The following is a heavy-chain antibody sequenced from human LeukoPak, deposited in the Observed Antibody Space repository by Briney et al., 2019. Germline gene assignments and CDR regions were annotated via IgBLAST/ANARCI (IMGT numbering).Heavy chain of an antibody. Sequence: PSETLSLTWTVSGGSISSYYWSWIRQPPGKGLEWIGYIYYSGSTNYNPSLKSRVTISVDTSKNQFSLKLSSVTAADTAVYYCARPRGSSGPLDPWGQGTLVTVSS. CDR2: IYYSGST. V-gene: IGHV4-59*01. CDR1: GGSISSYY. CDR3: ARPRGSSGPLDP. D-gene: IGHD3-22*01. J-gene: IGHJ5*02.